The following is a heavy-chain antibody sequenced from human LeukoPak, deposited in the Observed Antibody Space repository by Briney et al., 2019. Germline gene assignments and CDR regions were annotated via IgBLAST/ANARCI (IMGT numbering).Heavy chain of an antibody. Sequence: SEALSLTCTVSGYSISSGYYWGWIRQPPGKGLEWIGSIYHSGSSYYNPSLNSRVTISVDTSKNQFSLKLSSVTAADTAVYYCARGYSSSWYPNWFDPWGQGTLVTVSS. CDR2: IYHSGSS. CDR1: GYSISSGYY. D-gene: IGHD6-13*01. CDR3: ARGYSSSWYPNWFDP. J-gene: IGHJ5*02. V-gene: IGHV4-38-2*02.